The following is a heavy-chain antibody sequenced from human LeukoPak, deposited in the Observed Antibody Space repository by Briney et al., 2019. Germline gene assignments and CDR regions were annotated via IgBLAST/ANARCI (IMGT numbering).Heavy chain of an antibody. Sequence: GGSLRLSCVASGFTVGSNYMTWVRQAPGKGLEWVSVIYPGGKTDRADSVRGRFTISRDTTKNTLFLQMNGLRADDTAVYYCARDAEEIWSGYLDLWGQGTLVTVSS. D-gene: IGHD3-3*01. CDR3: ARDAEEIWSGYLDL. CDR2: IYPGGKT. V-gene: IGHV3-53*01. CDR1: GFTVGSNY. J-gene: IGHJ5*02.